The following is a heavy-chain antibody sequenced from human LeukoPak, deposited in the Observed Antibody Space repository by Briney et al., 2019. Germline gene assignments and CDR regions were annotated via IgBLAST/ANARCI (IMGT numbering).Heavy chain of an antibody. V-gene: IGHV1-18*01. CDR3: ASSSSWRFYYYGMDV. Sequence: ASVKVSCKASGYTFTSYVTSWVRQPPGQGLEWMGWISAYNGNTNYAQKLQGRVTMTTDTSTSTAYMELRSLRSDDTAVYYCASSSSWRFYYYGMDVRGQGTTVTVSS. CDR1: GYTFTSYV. D-gene: IGHD6-13*01. J-gene: IGHJ6*02. CDR2: ISAYNGNT.